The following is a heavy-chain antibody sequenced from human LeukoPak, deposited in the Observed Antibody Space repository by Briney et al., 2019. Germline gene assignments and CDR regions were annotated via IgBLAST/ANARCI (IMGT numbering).Heavy chain of an antibody. D-gene: IGHD3-3*01. CDR2: INSRSTTI. CDR3: AKDSLNLYDFWSGYSIS. CDR1: GFSFSTYN. V-gene: IGHV3-48*04. J-gene: IGHJ5*02. Sequence: GGSLRLSCAASGFSFSTYNMNWVRQAPGKGLEWISFINSRSTTIYYADSVKGRFTISRDNAKNSLYLQMNSLRAEDTAVYYCAKDSLNLYDFWSGYSISWGQGTLVTVSS.